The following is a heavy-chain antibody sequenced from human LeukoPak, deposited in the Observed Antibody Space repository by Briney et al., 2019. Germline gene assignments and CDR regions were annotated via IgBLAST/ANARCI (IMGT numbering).Heavy chain of an antibody. D-gene: IGHD6-19*01. J-gene: IGHJ5*02. CDR3: ATPARGGSALP. CDR1: GFTFSDYY. Sequence: GALRLSCAASGFTFSDYYMSWIRQAPGKGLEWVSYISSSGSTIYYADSVKGRFTISRDNAKNSLYLQMNSLRAEDTAVYYCATPARGGSALPWGQGTLVTVSS. CDR2: ISSSGSTI. V-gene: IGHV3-11*04.